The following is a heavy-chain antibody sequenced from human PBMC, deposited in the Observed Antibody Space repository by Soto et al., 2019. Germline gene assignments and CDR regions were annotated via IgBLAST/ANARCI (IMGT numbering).Heavy chain of an antibody. Sequence: SVKVSCKASGGTFSSYAISWVRQAPGQGLEWMGGIIPIFGTANYAQKFQGRVTITADESTSTAYMELSSLRSEDTAVYYCARDQQIVVVPAASYNWFDPWGQGTLVTVSS. J-gene: IGHJ5*02. D-gene: IGHD2-2*01. CDR2: IIPIFGTA. CDR1: GGTFSSYA. CDR3: ARDQQIVVVPAASYNWFDP. V-gene: IGHV1-69*13.